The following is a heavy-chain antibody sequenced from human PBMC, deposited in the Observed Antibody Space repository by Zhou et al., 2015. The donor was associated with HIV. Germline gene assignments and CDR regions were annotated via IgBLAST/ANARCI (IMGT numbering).Heavy chain of an antibody. CDR3: ARSPPTTGERLSIVVVTTGLFDI. CDR1: GGTFSSYA. CDR2: IIPIFGTA. V-gene: IGHV1-69*06. J-gene: IGHJ3*02. Sequence: QVQLVQSGAEVKKPGSSVKVSCKASGGTFSSYAISWVRQAPGQGLEWMGGIIPIFGTANYAQKFQGRVTITADKSTSTAYMELSSLRSEDTAVYYCARSPPTTGERLSIVVVTTGLFDIWGPRDNGHRLF. D-gene: IGHD3-22*01.